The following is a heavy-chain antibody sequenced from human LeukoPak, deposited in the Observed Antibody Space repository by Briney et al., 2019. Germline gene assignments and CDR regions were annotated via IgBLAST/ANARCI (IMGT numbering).Heavy chain of an antibody. CDR2: IYTSGST. J-gene: IGHJ6*03. CDR3: AREEYYCYYMDV. V-gene: IGHV4-61*02. Sequence: SETLSLTCTVSGGSISSGSYYWSWIRQPAGKGLEWIGRIYTSGSTNYNPSLKSRVTISVDTSKNQFSLKLSSVTAADTAVYYCAREEYYCYYMDVWGKGTTVTISS. CDR1: GGSISSGSYY.